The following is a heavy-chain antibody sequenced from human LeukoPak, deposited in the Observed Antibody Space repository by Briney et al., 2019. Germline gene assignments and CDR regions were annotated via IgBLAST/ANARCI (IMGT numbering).Heavy chain of an antibody. CDR3: ARDHPGDYYDSSGPTYYFDY. J-gene: IGHJ4*02. CDR2: INHSGST. D-gene: IGHD3-22*01. V-gene: IGHV4-34*01. Sequence: PSETLSLTCAVYGGSFSGYYWSWIRQPPGKGLEWIGEINHSGSTNYNPSLKSRVTISVDTSKNQFSLKLSSVTAADTAVYYCARDHPGDYYDSSGPTYYFDYWGQGTLVTVSS. CDR1: GGSFSGYY.